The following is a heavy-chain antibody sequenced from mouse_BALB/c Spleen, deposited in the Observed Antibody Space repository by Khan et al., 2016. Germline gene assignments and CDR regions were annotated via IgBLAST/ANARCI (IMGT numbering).Heavy chain of an antibody. CDR1: GFDFSRYW. Sequence: LLESGGGLVQPGGSLNLSCAASGFDFSRYWMSWARQAPGKGQEWIGEINPGSSTINYTPSLKDKFIISRDNAKNTLYLQMSKVRSEDTALYYCARSSHYALDYWGQGTSVTVSS. CDR2: INPGSSTI. V-gene: IGHV4-2*02. J-gene: IGHJ4*01. D-gene: IGHD1-1*01. CDR3: ARSSHYALDY.